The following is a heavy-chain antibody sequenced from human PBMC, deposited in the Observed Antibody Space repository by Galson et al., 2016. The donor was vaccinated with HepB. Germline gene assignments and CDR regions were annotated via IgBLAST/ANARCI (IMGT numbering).Heavy chain of an antibody. CDR2: ISYDGNNK. CDR3: ARGTGYGDY. J-gene: IGHJ4*02. CDR1: GFTFSRTG. V-gene: IGHV3-33*05. Sequence: SLRLSCAVSGFTFSRTGMHWVRQAPGKGLEWVAIISYDGNNKYYADSVKGRFIISRDNSKNTLYLQMNSLRVDDTAIYYCARGTGYGDYWGQGTLVTVSS. D-gene: IGHD5-12*01.